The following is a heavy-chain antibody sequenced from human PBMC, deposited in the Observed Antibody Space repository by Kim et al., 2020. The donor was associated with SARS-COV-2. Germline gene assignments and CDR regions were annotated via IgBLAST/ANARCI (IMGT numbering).Heavy chain of an antibody. CDR1: GYTFTNYA. CDR2: INAGHGNI. J-gene: IGHJ6*02. V-gene: IGHV1-3*01. D-gene: IGHD2-2*01. Sequence: ASVKVSCKASGYTFTNYAMHWVRQAPGQSLEWMGWINAGHGNIKYSQKFHGRVTITRDTSASTAYMELSSLISEDTAVYYCARDDTYQLLSNYYYTGMDVGGQGTTATVTS. CDR3: ARDDTYQLLSNYYYTGMDV.